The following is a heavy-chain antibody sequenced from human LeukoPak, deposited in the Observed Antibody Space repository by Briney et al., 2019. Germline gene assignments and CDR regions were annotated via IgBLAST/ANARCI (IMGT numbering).Heavy chain of an antibody. CDR2: INPSGGST. CDR3: ARDYYDDAFDI. V-gene: IGHV1-46*01. Sequence: ASVKVSCKASGYTLTSYYMHWVRQAPGQGLEWMGIINPSGGSTSYAQKFQGRVTMTRDTSTSTVYMELSSLRSEDTAVYYCARDYYDDAFDIWGQGTMVTVSS. J-gene: IGHJ3*02. D-gene: IGHD3-22*01. CDR1: GYTLTSYY.